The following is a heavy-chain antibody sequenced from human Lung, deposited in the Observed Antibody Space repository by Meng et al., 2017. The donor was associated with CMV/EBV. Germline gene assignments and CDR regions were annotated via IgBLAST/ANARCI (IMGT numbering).Heavy chain of an antibody. V-gene: IGHV1-8*02. D-gene: IGHD1/OR15-1a*01. CDR3: ARTQIAVEAGGTKTKYYYYGLDV. Sequence: ASVXVSXXASGYTFSTYDINWMRQAPGQGLEWMGWMNANSGNTGYAQRFQGRVSMTRDTSTRTAYMELRSLRSEDTAVYYCARTQIAVEAGGTKTKYYYYGLDVWGQGTTVTVSS. CDR1: GYTFSTYD. J-gene: IGHJ6*02. CDR2: MNANSGNT.